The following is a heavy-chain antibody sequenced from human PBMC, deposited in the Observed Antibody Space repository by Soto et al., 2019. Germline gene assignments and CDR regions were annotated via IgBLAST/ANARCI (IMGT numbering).Heavy chain of an antibody. CDR3: AKGVSQYAPLALFDY. V-gene: IGHV3-23*01. CDR2: ISGSDGRT. D-gene: IGHD2-2*01. CDR1: GFTFSSYA. Sequence: EVQLLESGGGLVRPGGSLRLSCAASGFTFSSYAMSWVRQAPGKGLEWVSTISGSDGRTYSTDSVKGRFTSSRDNARNPAYLQMNSLRGEDTAVYYRAKGVSQYAPLALFDYWGRGTLVTVSS. J-gene: IGHJ4*02.